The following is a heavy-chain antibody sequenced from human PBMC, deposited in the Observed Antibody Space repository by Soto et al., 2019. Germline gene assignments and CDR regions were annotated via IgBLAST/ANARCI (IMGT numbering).Heavy chain of an antibody. D-gene: IGHD6-19*01. CDR3: ARELKPYNSGWYFTLS. J-gene: IGHJ5*02. Sequence: SETLSLTCSVSGGSVSSHYWSWVRQPAGKGLEWIGRIYISGNTKYNPSFKSRVTMSVDTSKNQVSLRLSSVTAADTAVYYCARELKPYNSGWYFTLSWSQGTQVTVS. CDR2: IYISGNT. V-gene: IGHV4-4*07. CDR1: GGSVSSHY.